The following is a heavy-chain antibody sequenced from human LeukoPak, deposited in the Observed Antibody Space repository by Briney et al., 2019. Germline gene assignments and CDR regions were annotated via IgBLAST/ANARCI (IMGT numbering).Heavy chain of an antibody. D-gene: IGHD3-10*01. CDR3: ARDKSYFGSGNYHYFDS. V-gene: IGHV3-30*04. CDR1: GFTFSSYA. CDR2: ISYDGSNK. Sequence: PGGSLRLSCAASGFTFSSYAMHWVRQAPGKGLEWVAVISYDGSNKYYADSVKGRFTISRDNSKNTVYLQMNSLRPEDTALYYCARDKSYFGSGNYHYFDSWGQGALVIVSS. J-gene: IGHJ4*02.